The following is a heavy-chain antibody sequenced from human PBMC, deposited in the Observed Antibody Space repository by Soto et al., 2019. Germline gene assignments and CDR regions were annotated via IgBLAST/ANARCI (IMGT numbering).Heavy chain of an antibody. Sequence: QVQLVESGGGLVKPGGSLRLSCAASGFTFSDYYMSWIRQAPGKGLEWVSYISSSSSYTNYADSVKGRFTISRDSAKNSLYLQMNSRSAEDTAVYYCARENIPLWTDSSHFDYCGQGTLVIVS. D-gene: IGHD5-18*01. CDR3: ARENIPLWTDSSHFDY. V-gene: IGHV3-11*06. CDR2: ISSSSSYT. J-gene: IGHJ4*02. CDR1: GFTFSDYY.